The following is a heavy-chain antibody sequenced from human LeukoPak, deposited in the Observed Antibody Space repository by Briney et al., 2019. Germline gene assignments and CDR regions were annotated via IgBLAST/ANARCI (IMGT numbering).Heavy chain of an antibody. Sequence: GRPLRLSCAASGFTFSTYTIHWVRQAPGKGLEWVARISFDGTDKTYVDSVQGRFSLSRDNSKNTVYLQMNSLRPDDTAIYYCARDYMSGGTGFWDYWGQGTLVTVSS. D-gene: IGHD3-3*01. CDR1: GFTFSTYT. CDR3: ARDYMSGGTGFWDY. V-gene: IGHV3-30-3*01. CDR2: ISFDGTDK. J-gene: IGHJ4*02.